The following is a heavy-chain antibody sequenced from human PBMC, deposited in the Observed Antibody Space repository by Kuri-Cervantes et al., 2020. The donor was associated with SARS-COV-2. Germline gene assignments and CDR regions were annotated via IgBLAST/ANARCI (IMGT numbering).Heavy chain of an antibody. V-gene: IGHV3-30*02. Sequence: GGSLRLSCAASGFTFSSYGMHWVRQAPGKGLEWVAFIRYDGSNKYYADSVKGRFTISGDNSKNTLYLQMNSLRAEDTAVYYCANNGPKGYCSSTSCYIGGFQHWGQGTLVTVSS. CDR2: IRYDGSNK. CDR1: GFTFSSYG. J-gene: IGHJ1*01. CDR3: ANNGPKGYCSSTSCYIGGFQH. D-gene: IGHD2-2*02.